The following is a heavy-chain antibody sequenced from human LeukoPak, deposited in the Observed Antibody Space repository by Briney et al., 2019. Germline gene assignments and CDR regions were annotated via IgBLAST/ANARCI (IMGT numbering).Heavy chain of an antibody. Sequence: GGSLRLSCAASGFTFSDFAMIWVRQPPGKGLEWVSSTFQGGGEIHYADSVRGRFTISRDNSRSTLFLQMNSLRAEDTAIYYCATYRQVLLPFESWGQGTLVTVSS. D-gene: IGHD2-8*02. CDR2: TFQGGGEI. V-gene: IGHV3-23*01. CDR1: GFTFSDFA. CDR3: ATYRQVLLPFES. J-gene: IGHJ4*02.